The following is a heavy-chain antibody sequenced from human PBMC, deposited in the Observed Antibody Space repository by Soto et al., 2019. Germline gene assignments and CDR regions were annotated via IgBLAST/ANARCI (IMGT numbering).Heavy chain of an antibody. Sequence: QVQMQESGPGLVKTSQTLSLTCTVSGGSISTAYYYWSWIRQHPGKGLEWIGYIYYIGDTNYNPSLKSRVSMSVDTSKNQFSLRLNSVSAADTAVYYCASLTKHLDSWGPGTLVTVSS. D-gene: IGHD3-9*01. CDR2: IYYIGDT. CDR3: ASLTKHLDS. V-gene: IGHV4-31*03. J-gene: IGHJ4*02. CDR1: GGSISTAYYY.